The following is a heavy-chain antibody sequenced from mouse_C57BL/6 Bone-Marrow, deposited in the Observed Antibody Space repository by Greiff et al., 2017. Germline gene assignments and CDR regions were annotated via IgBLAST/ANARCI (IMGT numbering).Heavy chain of an antibody. D-gene: IGHD2-3*01. V-gene: IGHV14-4*01. Sequence: VQLQQSGAELVRPGASVKLSCTASGFNIKDDYIHWVKQRPEQGLEWIGWIDPEIGDTEYASKFQGKATITSDTSSNTAYLQLSSLTSEDTAVYYCSSFDGNYFDFWGQGTPLIVAS. CDR2: IDPEIGDT. CDR3: SSFDGNYFDF. J-gene: IGHJ2*01. CDR1: GFNIKDDY.